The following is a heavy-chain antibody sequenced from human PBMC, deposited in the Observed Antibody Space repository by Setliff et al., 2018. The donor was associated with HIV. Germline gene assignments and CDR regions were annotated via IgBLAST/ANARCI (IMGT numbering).Heavy chain of an antibody. CDR3: ASMWKVGA. J-gene: IGHJ5*02. CDR1: GFIFSDSW. V-gene: IGHV3-7*03. D-gene: IGHD1-26*01. Sequence: GASLKISCGASGFIFSDSWMDWVRQAPGKGLEWVATIKKDGREKYYVYSVKGRFTISRDNARTSLYLEMTNLKVEDTAVYFCASMWKVGAWGRGTLVTVSS. CDR2: IKKDGREK.